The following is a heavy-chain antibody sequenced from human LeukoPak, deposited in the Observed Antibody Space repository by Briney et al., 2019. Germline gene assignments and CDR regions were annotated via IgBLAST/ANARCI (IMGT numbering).Heavy chain of an antibody. CDR3: TRSKHNTHSYDSSGFSAFDY. V-gene: IGHV1-46*01. CDR1: GYTFITYY. J-gene: IGHJ4*02. CDR2: INPRGGHT. Sequence: GASVKVSCKASGYTFITYYMVWVRQAPGQGLQWMGIINPRGGHTSYAQNFQGRVTLTRNTSTSTVYMELSSLRSEDTAVYYCTRSKHNTHSYDSSGFSAFDYWGQGTLVTVSS. D-gene: IGHD3-22*01.